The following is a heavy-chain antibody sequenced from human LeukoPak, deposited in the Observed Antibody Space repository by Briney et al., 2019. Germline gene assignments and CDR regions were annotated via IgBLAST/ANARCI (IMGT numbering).Heavy chain of an antibody. Sequence: ASVTVSCKASGYSFTDYAMHWVRQAPGQGLKWMGWINAANGSTKYSQNFQGRVTITRDTSASTAYMELSSLRSEDTAVYYCAGTYYYDSSGYYPAFDYWGQGTLVTVSS. CDR1: GYSFTDYA. J-gene: IGHJ4*02. CDR3: AGTYYYDSSGYYPAFDY. CDR2: INAANGST. V-gene: IGHV1-3*01. D-gene: IGHD3-22*01.